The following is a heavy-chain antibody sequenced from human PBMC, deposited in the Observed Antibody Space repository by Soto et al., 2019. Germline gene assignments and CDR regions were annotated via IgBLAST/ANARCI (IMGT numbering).Heavy chain of an antibody. CDR3: AKEIYYDSTLDY. Sequence: PGGSLRLSCAASGFTFSSYGMHWVRQAPGKGLEWVAVISYDGSNKYYADSVKGRFTISRDNSKNTLYLQMNSLRAEDTAVYYCAKEIYYDSTLDYWGQGTLVTVSS. J-gene: IGHJ4*02. CDR1: GFTFSSYG. CDR2: ISYDGSNK. D-gene: IGHD3-22*01. V-gene: IGHV3-30*18.